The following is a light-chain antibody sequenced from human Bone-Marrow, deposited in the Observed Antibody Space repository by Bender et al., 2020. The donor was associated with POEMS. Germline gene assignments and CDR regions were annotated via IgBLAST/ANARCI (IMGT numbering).Light chain of an antibody. CDR3: SSYVVSNSLV. J-gene: IGLJ2*01. CDR1: SSDVGGYNF. Sequence: QSALTQPASVSGSPGQSITISCTGTSSDVGGYNFVSWYQQHPGKVPKLILYDVSHRPSGVSNRFSGSKSGNTASLTVSGLQADDEADYFCSSYVVSNSLVFGGGTKLTVL. V-gene: IGLV2-14*03. CDR2: DVS.